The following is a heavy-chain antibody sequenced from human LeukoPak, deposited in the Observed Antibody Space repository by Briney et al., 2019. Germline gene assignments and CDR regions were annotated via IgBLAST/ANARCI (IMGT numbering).Heavy chain of an antibody. CDR2: INSDGSST. V-gene: IGHV3-74*01. Sequence: SGGSLRLSCAASGFTFSSYWMHWVRQAPGKGLVWVSRINSDGSSTSYADSVKGRFTTSRDNAKNTLYLQMNSLRAEDTAVYYCARDRSYYYYYMDVWGKGTTVTVSS. CDR1: GFTFSSYW. J-gene: IGHJ6*03. CDR3: ARDRSYYYYYMDV.